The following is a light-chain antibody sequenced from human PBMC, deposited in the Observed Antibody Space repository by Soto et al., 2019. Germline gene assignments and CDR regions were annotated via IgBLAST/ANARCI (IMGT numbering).Light chain of an antibody. Sequence: EVVLTQSPGTLSLSPGERATLSCRASQSVSTNYLAWYQQKPGQAPRLLIFGASTRATGIPDRFSGSESGTDFTLTISRLEPEDFVVYYCHQYGSSPWTFGQGTKVDIK. J-gene: IGKJ1*01. CDR1: QSVSTNY. CDR3: HQYGSSPWT. CDR2: GAS. V-gene: IGKV3-20*01.